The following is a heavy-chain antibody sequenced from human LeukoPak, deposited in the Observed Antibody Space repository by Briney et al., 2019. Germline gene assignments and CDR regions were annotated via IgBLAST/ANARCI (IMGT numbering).Heavy chain of an antibody. D-gene: IGHD3-10*01. CDR1: GFTFSSYS. CDR3: ARGSLSGFDQ. CDR2: IWYDGRKE. V-gene: IGHV3-33*08. J-gene: IGHJ4*02. Sequence: PGGSLRLSCAASGFTFSSYSMNWVRQAPGKGLEWVAVIWYDGRKEYYADSVKGRFTISRDNFKNMLHLQMNSLRVDDTAVYFCARGSLSGFDQWGQGTLVTVSS.